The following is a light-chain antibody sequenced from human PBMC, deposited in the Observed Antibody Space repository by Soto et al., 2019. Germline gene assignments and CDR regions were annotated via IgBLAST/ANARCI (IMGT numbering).Light chain of an antibody. CDR1: HSISSSY. CDR2: DAS. J-gene: IGKJ1*01. Sequence: MVLTQSPGSLALAPGERATLSCMASHSISSSYLAWYQQNPGQAPRLLIYDASNSATGIPARFSGSESGTDFTLTISRLEPKDFAVYSCQQYGSLSWTFGKGTKV. CDR3: QQYGSLSWT. V-gene: IGKV3-20*01.